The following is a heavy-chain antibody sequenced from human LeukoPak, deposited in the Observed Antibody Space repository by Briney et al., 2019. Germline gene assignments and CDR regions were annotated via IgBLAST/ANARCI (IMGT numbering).Heavy chain of an antibody. Sequence: GGSLRLSCAASGFTFDDYAMHWVRQAPGKGLEWVSGISRNSISIDYADSVKGRFTISRDNAKNSLYLQMNSLRAEDTAVYYCARGPYYMDVWGKGTTVTISS. V-gene: IGHV3-9*01. CDR2: ISRNSISI. J-gene: IGHJ6*03. CDR3: ARGPYYMDV. CDR1: GFTFDDYA.